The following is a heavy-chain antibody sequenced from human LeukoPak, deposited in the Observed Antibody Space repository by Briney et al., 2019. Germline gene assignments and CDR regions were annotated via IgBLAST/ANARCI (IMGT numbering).Heavy chain of an antibody. CDR2: ISSSSSYI. CDR1: GFTFSSYS. CDR3: VRGRGSSGWGLFDY. V-gene: IGHV3-21*01. D-gene: IGHD6-19*01. J-gene: IGHJ4*02. Sequence: GGSLRLSCAASGFTFSSYSMNWVRQAPGKGLEWVSSISSSSSYIYYADSVKGRFTISRDNAKNSLYLQMNSLRADDTAVYYCVRGRGSSGWGLFDYWGQGALVTVSS.